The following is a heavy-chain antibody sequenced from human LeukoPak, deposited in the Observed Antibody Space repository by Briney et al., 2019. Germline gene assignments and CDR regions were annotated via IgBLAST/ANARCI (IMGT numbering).Heavy chain of an antibody. D-gene: IGHD6-19*01. CDR3: ARGWGSGWKYFDY. Sequence: GGSLRLSCAASGFTFSSYSMNWVRQAPGKGLEWVSSISSSSSYIYYADSVKGRFTISRDNAKNSLYLQMNSLRAEDTAAYYCARGWGSGWKYFDYWGQGTLVTVSS. J-gene: IGHJ4*02. CDR2: ISSSSSYI. V-gene: IGHV3-21*01. CDR1: GFTFSSYS.